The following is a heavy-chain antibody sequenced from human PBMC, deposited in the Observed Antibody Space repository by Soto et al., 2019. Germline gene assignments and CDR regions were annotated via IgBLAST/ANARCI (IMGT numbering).Heavy chain of an antibody. D-gene: IGHD3-3*01. J-gene: IGHJ3*02. CDR3: VRGVNPFDS. Sequence: EVQLVESGGGLVQPGGSLRLSCAASGFTFSTYWMHWVRQAPGKGLVWVSSINSDGRSTDYADSVKGRFTISRDNAKNSLYLRMNSLRAEDTDVYYCVRGVNPFDSWGQGKMVTVAS. CDR1: GFTFSTYW. CDR2: INSDGRST. V-gene: IGHV3-74*01.